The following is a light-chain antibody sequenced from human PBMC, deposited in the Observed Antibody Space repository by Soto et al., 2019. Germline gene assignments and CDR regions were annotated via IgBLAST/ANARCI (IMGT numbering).Light chain of an antibody. CDR3: CSYAGSSTYV. Sequence: QSVLTQPASVSGSPGQSITISCTGTSSNVGTYNLVSWYQQHSGKAPKLMIYEGSKRPSGVSNRFSGSKSGTTASLTISGLQAEEEADYYCCSYAGSSTYVFGTGTKLTVL. CDR2: EGS. CDR1: SSNVGTYNL. V-gene: IGLV2-23*01. J-gene: IGLJ1*01.